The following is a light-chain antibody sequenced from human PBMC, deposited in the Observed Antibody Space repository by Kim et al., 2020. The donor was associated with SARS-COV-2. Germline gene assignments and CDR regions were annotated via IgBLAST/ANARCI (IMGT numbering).Light chain of an antibody. Sequence: ALGQTVTITCQGDSLRNYFTNWYRQTPGQAPLLLVYAKNRRPAGVPDRFSGSTSGNTASLTIAGAQAEDEGDYYCSSRDSSGDQLLFAGGTQLTVL. J-gene: IGLJ3*02. CDR1: SLRNYF. CDR3: SSRDSSGDQLL. CDR2: AKN. V-gene: IGLV3-19*01.